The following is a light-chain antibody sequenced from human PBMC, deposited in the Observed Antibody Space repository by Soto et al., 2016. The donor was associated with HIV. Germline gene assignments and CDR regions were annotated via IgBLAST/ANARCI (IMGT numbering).Light chain of an antibody. CDR3: NSRDSSDNHNYV. V-gene: IGLV3-19*01. J-gene: IGLJ1*01. CDR1: SLRKYY. CDR2: GRN. Sequence: SSELTQDPAVSVALGQTVRITCQGDSLRKYYASWYQQKPGQAPVLVIYGRNNRPSGIPDRFSASNSVNTASLTITGAQAEDEADHYCNSRDSSDNHNYVFGTGTKVTVL.